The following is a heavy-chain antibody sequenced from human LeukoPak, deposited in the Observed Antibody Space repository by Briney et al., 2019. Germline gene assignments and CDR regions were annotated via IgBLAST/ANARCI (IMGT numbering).Heavy chain of an antibody. CDR3: AVSFDY. CDR1: GFTFSTYG. J-gene: IGHJ4*02. D-gene: IGHD5/OR15-5a*01. V-gene: IGHV3-30*02. CDR2: IRYDGSKT. Sequence: PGGSLRLSCAASGFTFSTYGIHWARQAPGKGLEWVAFIRYDGSKTHYADSVKGRSTISRDNSKNTLYLQINSLRAEDTAVYYCAVSFDYWGQGTLVTVSS.